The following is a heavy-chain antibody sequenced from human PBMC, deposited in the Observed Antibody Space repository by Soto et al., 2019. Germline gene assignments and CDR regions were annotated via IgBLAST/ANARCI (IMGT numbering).Heavy chain of an antibody. V-gene: IGHV3-30*18. CDR3: AKEGRWELLGNYYYGMDV. D-gene: IGHD1-26*01. J-gene: IGHJ6*02. Sequence: QVQLVESGGGVVQPGRSLRLSCAASGFTFSSYGMHWVRQAPGKGLEWVAVISYDGSNKYYADSVKGRFTISRDNSKNTLYLQMNSLRAEDTAVYYCAKEGRWELLGNYYYGMDVWGQGTTVTVSS. CDR1: GFTFSSYG. CDR2: ISYDGSNK.